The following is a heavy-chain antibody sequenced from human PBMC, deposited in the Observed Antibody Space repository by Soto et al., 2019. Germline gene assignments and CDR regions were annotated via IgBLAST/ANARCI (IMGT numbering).Heavy chain of an antibody. J-gene: IGHJ6*01. CDR3: VRQGIGCLRGLVDV. CDR2: VYDTWST. D-gene: IGHD3-16*01. V-gene: IGHV4-59*08. Sequence: QVQVQQSGPGLVKPSETLSLTCTVSSGPSKSHNWGWIRQPPGRGLEWIGYVYDTWSTSYNPSLKSRVTVSADTSTNRISLTLRFVTAADTAVYYCVRQGIGCLRGLVDVWGQGTTVIVSS. CDR1: SGPSKSHN.